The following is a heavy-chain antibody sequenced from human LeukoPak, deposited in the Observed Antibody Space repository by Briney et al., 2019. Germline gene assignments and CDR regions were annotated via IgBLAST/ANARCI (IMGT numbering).Heavy chain of an antibody. V-gene: IGHV3-21*01. J-gene: IGHJ1*01. Sequence: PGGSLRLSCAASGFTFSSYTMNWVRQAPGKGLEWVSSISSSGSYIYYADSLKGRFTISRDDAKNSLYLQMNSLRADDTAVYYCARDLSSSSTAYLQHWGQGTLVTVSS. CDR1: GFTFSSYT. CDR3: ARDLSSSSTAYLQH. CDR2: ISSSGSYI. D-gene: IGHD6-6*01.